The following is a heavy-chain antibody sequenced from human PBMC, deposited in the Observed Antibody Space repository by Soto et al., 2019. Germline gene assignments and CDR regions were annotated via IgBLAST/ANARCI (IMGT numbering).Heavy chain of an antibody. V-gene: IGHV4-39*01. CDR3: ARRKALPQGGFYYYYGMDV. Sequence: SETLSLTCTVSGGSISSSSYYWGWIRQSPGKGLEWIGSIYYSGSTYYNPSLKSRVTISVDTSKNQFSLKLSSVTAADTAVYYCARRKALPQGGFYYYYGMDVWGQGTTVTVSS. CDR2: IYYSGST. CDR1: GGSISSSSYY. D-gene: IGHD1-26*01. J-gene: IGHJ6*02.